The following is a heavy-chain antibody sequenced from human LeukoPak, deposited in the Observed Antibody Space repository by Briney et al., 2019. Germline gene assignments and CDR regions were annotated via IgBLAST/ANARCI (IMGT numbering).Heavy chain of an antibody. J-gene: IGHJ6*03. CDR1: GGSFSGYY. V-gene: IGHV4-34*01. D-gene: IGHD2-2*01. CDR2: INHSGST. Sequence: PSETLSLTCAVYGGSFSGYYWSWIRQPPGKGLEWIGEINHSGSTNYNPPLKSRVTISVDTSKNQFSLKLSSVTAADTAVYYCARGGVVVPAAMRYYYYMDVWGKGTTVTVSS. CDR3: ARGGVVVPAAMRYYYYMDV.